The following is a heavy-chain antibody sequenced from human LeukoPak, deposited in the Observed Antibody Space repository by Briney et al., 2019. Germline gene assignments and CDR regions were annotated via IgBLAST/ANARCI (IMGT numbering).Heavy chain of an antibody. Sequence: GGSLRLSCEASGFTFSRYWMHWVRQAPGKGLVWVSRIKSDGKTNYADSVKGRFTISRDNAKNTVALQMDSLRAEDTGVYYCARAPSEVGGYYPEYFRHWGQGTLVTVSS. V-gene: IGHV3-74*01. CDR2: IKSDGKT. J-gene: IGHJ1*01. D-gene: IGHD3-22*01. CDR3: ARAPSEVGGYYPEYFRH. CDR1: GFTFSRYW.